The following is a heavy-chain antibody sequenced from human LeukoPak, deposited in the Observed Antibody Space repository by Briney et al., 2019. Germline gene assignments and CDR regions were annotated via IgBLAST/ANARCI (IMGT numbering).Heavy chain of an antibody. J-gene: IGHJ4*02. V-gene: IGHV4-61*02. D-gene: IGHD3-3*01. CDR1: GGSISSGSYY. CDR3: ARVAGPNDFWSGYHFDY. Sequence: SETLSLTCTVSGGSISSGSYYWSWIRQPAGKGLEWIGRIYTSGSTNYHPSLKSRVTMSVDTSKNQFSLKLSSVTAADTAVYYCARVAGPNDFWSGYHFDYWGQGTLVTVSS. CDR2: IYTSGST.